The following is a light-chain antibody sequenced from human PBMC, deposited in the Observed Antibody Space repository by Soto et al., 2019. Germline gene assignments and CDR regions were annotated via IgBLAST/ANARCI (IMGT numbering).Light chain of an antibody. V-gene: IGLV2-14*01. CDR1: SSDVGAYNY. Sequence: ALTQPASVSGSPGQSITISCTGTSSDVGAYNYVSWYQQYPGKAPKLMIYEVTNRPSGVSNRFSGSKSGNTASLTISGLQPEDEADYYCSSYAGSSNVFGTGTKVTVL. CDR2: EVT. J-gene: IGLJ1*01. CDR3: SSYAGSSNV.